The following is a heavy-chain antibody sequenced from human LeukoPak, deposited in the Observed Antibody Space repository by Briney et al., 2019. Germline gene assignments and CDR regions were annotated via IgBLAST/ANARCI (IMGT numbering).Heavy chain of an antibody. CDR2: ISYDGSNK. V-gene: IGHV3-30-3*01. Sequence: GTSLRLSCAASGFTFSSSALHWVRQAPGKGLEWVAIISYDGSNKYYADAVKSRFTISRDNFKNTLYLQMNRLRAEDTAVYYCARDSSGSLGDWGQGTLVTVSS. CDR3: ARDSSGSLGD. CDR1: GFTFSSSA. D-gene: IGHD1-26*01. J-gene: IGHJ4*02.